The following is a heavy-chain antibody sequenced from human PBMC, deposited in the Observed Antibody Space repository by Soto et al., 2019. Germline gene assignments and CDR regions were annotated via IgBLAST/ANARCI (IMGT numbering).Heavy chain of an antibody. CDR3: ARRRGRCSDGVCYSWWFDP. J-gene: IGHJ5*02. CDR1: GGGLSDQW. D-gene: IGHD2-8*01. V-gene: IGHV5-51*01. CDR2: VFLGDSDA. Sequence: PGESLKISCKGSGGGLSDQWIGWVRHTPDKGLEWIGFVFLGDSDARYSPAFQGQVTMSADRSSTYLQWSSLKASDTGIYYCARRRGRCSDGVCYSWWFDPWGQGTRVTVSS.